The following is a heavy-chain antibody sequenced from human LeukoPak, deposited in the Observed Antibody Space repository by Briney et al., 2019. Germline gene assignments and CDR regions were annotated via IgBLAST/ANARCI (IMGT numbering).Heavy chain of an antibody. CDR3: ARWYSSSWYHFDY. CDR1: GGTFSSYA. Sequence: SVKVSCKASGGTFSSYAISWLRQAPGQGLEWMGGIIPIFGTANYAQKFQGRVTITADESTSTAYMELSSLRSDDTAIYYCARWYSSSWYHFDYWGQGTLVTVSS. D-gene: IGHD6-13*01. V-gene: IGHV1-69*13. J-gene: IGHJ4*02. CDR2: IIPIFGTA.